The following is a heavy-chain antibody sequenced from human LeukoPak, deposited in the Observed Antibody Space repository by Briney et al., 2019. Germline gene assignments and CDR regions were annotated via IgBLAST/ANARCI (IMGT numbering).Heavy chain of an antibody. CDR2: ISAYNGNT. V-gene: IGHV1-18*01. CDR3: ARDVRRFGEFYPPFDY. Sequence: ASVKVSCKASGYTFTSYGISWVRQAPGRGLEWMGWISAYNGNTDYAQKLQGRVTMTTDTSTSTAYMELRSLRSDDTAVYYCARDVRRFGEFYPPFDYWGQGTLVTVSS. D-gene: IGHD3-10*01. CDR1: GYTFTSYG. J-gene: IGHJ4*02.